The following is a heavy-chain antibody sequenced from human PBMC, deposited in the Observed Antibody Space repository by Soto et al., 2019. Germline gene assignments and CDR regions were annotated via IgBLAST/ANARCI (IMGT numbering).Heavy chain of an antibody. Sequence: QVQLEQSGAEVQKPGSSVKVSCNASGGTLSDHGVAWLRQAPGQGLEWMGGTIPVFNTAKYAQKFQGRVTVTADKFTNIAYMELSSLRSEDTAFYFCARGVYGSGNYYTGPSAFDIWGQGTMVIVSS. CDR2: TIPVFNTA. CDR1: GGTLSDHG. V-gene: IGHV1-69*06. CDR3: ARGVYGSGNYYTGPSAFDI. D-gene: IGHD3-10*01. J-gene: IGHJ3*02.